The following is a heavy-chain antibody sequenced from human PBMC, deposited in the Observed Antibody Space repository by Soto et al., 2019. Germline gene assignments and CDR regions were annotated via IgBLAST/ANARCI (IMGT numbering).Heavy chain of an antibody. J-gene: IGHJ4*02. Sequence: TSETLSLTCAVYGGSFSGYYWSWIRQPPGKGLEWIGEINHSGSTNYNPSLKSRVTISVDTSKNQFSLKLSSVTAADTAVYYCARRYNGYDNYWGQGTLVTV. V-gene: IGHV4-34*01. CDR3: ARRYNGYDNY. D-gene: IGHD5-12*01. CDR1: GGSFSGYY. CDR2: INHSGST.